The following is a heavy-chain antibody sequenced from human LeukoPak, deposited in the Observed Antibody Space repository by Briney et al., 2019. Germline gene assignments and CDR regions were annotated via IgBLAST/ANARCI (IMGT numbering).Heavy chain of an antibody. V-gene: IGHV4-39*07. CDR1: GGSISSSSYY. Sequence: PSETLSLTCTVSGGSISSSSYYWGWIRQPPGKGLEWIGSMYYSGSTYYNPSLKSRVTISVDTSKNQFSLKLSSVTAADTAVYYCARVFEEYQLTSPRAFDIWGQGTMVTVSS. J-gene: IGHJ3*02. D-gene: IGHD2-2*01. CDR3: ARVFEEYQLTSPRAFDI. CDR2: MYYSGST.